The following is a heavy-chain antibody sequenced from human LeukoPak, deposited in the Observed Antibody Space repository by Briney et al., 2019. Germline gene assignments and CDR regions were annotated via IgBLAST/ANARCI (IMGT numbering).Heavy chain of an antibody. V-gene: IGHV3-33*06. CDR2: IWYDGSNK. Sequence: GGSLRLSCAASGIIFSDFGMHWVRQAPGKGLEWMAIIWYDGSNKYYADSVKGRFTISRDNSQNTMYLQMNSLRAEDPAVYYCAKATCSGASCFSNSRDAFDVWGQGTMVTVSS. D-gene: IGHD2-15*01. J-gene: IGHJ3*01. CDR3: AKATCSGASCFSNSRDAFDV. CDR1: GIIFSDFG.